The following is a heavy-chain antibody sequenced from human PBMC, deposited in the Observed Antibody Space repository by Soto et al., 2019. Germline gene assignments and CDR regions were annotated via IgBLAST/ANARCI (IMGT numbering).Heavy chain of an antibody. CDR3: TSHMVGASNGHWYSDL. CDR1: GGNISSSCCY. J-gene: IGHJ2*01. V-gene: IGHV4-39*01. Sequence: TSVPLSLTCTVSGGNISSSCCYRGWIRQPPGKGLEWIGSMYYSGGTYYNPSLKSRVTISVDTSKNQFSLKLSSVTAADTAVYYCTSHMVGASNGHWYSDLWGRGTLVTVSS. D-gene: IGHD1-26*01. CDR2: MYYSGGT.